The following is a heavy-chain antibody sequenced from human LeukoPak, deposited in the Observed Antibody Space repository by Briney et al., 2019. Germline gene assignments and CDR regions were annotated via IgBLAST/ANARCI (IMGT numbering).Heavy chain of an antibody. CDR3: STGSGHAFDI. Sequence: GGSLSLSCEASGFPFSSYGMHWFRQVQGKGLVWVSRINSDGSSTSYADSVKGRFTISRDNAKNTLYVQMNSLRAEDTAVYYCSTGSGHAFDIWGRGTMVTVSS. J-gene: IGHJ3*02. D-gene: IGHD3-10*01. CDR1: GFPFSSYG. V-gene: IGHV3-74*01. CDR2: INSDGSST.